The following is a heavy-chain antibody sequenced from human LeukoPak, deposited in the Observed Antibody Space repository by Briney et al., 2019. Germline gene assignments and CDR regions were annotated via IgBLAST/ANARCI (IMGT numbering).Heavy chain of an antibody. D-gene: IGHD3-3*01. CDR1: GYTFTSYD. V-gene: IGHV1-8*01. CDR3: ARGRYDDFWSGYYTEYYGMDV. CDR2: MNPNSGNT. J-gene: IGHJ6*02. Sequence: ASVKVSCKASGYTFTSYDINWVRQATGQGLEWTGWMNPNSGNTGYAQKFQGRVTMTRNTSISTAYMELSSLRSEDTAVYYCARGRYDDFWSGYYTEYYGMDVWGQGTTVTVSS.